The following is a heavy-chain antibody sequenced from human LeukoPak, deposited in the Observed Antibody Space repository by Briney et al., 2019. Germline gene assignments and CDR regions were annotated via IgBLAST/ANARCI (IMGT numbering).Heavy chain of an antibody. CDR1: GFTFSIYW. V-gene: IGHV3-7*01. Sequence: GGSLRLSCAASGFTFSIYWMSWVRQAPGKGLEWVANIKEDGSATNYVDSVKGRFTSSRDNAKNSLYLQMNSLRAEDTAVYYCAKGREAYSGSYTPFDSWGQGTLVTVSS. CDR3: AKGREAYSGSYTPFDS. CDR2: IKEDGSAT. J-gene: IGHJ4*02. D-gene: IGHD1-26*01.